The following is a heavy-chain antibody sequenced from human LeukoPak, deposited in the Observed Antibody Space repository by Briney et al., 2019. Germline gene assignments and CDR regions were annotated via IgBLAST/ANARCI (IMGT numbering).Heavy chain of an antibody. CDR3: ARIMPQYSSGWRAHGAFDI. CDR1: GGSLSSDDW. D-gene: IGHD6-19*01. Sequence: SETLSLTSAVSGGSLSSDDWWSWFRQPPGKGLDWIGEINEIGSANYNQTLKRRDTISVDTSKNQFSLKLRSVHAADMAVYYCARIMPQYSSGWRAHGAFDIWGQGTMVTVSS. V-gene: IGHV4-4*02. CDR2: INEIGSA. J-gene: IGHJ3*02.